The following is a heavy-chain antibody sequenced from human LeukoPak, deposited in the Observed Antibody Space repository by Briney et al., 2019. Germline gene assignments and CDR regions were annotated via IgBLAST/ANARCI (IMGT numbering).Heavy chain of an antibody. J-gene: IGHJ4*02. V-gene: IGHV3-33*08. CDR3: ARGRLGSYYPYYFDY. CDR1: GFTFSSYG. CDR2: IWYDGSNK. D-gene: IGHD1-26*01. Sequence: SGGSLRLSCAASGFTFSSYGMHWVRQAPGKGLEWVAVIWYDGSNKYYADSVKGRFTISRDNSKNTLYLQMNSLRAEDTAVYYCARGRLGSYYPYYFDYWGQGTLVTVSS.